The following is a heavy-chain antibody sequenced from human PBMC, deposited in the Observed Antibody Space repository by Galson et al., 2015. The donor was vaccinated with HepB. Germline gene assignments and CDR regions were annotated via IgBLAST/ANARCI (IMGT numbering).Heavy chain of an antibody. Sequence: SLRLPCAASGFTFGSCGLHWVRQAPGKGLEWVAVISYDGSNKYYADSVKGRFTISRDNSKNTLYLQMNSLRAEDTAVYYCAKDQAYYDFWSGYSGKLYYYYYMDVWGKGTTVTVSS. V-gene: IGHV3-30*18. CDR2: ISYDGSNK. CDR1: GFTFGSCG. J-gene: IGHJ6*03. CDR3: AKDQAYYDFWSGYSGKLYYYYYMDV. D-gene: IGHD3-3*01.